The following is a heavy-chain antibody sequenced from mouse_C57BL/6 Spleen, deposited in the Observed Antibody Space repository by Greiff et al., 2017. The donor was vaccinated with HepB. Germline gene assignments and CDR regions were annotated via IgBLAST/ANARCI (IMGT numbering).Heavy chain of an antibody. J-gene: IGHJ1*03. CDR3: ARGVGLDWYFDV. Sequence: EVQLQQSGPELVKPGASVKIPCKASGYTFTDYNMDWVKQSHGKSLEWIGDINPNNGGTIYNQKFKGKATLTVDKSSSTAYMELRSLTSEDTAVYYCARGVGLDWYFDVWGTGTTVTVSS. V-gene: IGHV1-18*01. CDR1: GYTFTDYN. D-gene: IGHD4-1*01. CDR2: INPNNGGT.